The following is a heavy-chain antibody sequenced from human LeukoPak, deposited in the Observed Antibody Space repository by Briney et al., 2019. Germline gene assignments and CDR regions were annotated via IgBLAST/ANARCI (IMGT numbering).Heavy chain of an antibody. J-gene: IGHJ3*02. V-gene: IGHV3-23*01. CDR2: ISGSGGST. D-gene: IGHD3-22*01. Sequence: GGSLRLSCAASGFTFSSYAMSWVRQAQGKGLEWVSAISGSGGSTYYADSVKGRFTISRDNSKNKLYLQMNSLRAEDTAVYYCAKGDTMIVVVVGAFDIWGQGTMVTVSS. CDR1: GFTFSSYA. CDR3: AKGDTMIVVVVGAFDI.